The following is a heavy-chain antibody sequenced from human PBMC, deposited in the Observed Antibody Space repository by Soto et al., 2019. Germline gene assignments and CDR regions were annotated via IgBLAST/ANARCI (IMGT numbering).Heavy chain of an antibody. Sequence: PGGSLRLSCAASGFTVSSNYMSWVRQAPGKGLEWVSVIYSGGSTYYADSVKGRFTISRDNSKNTLYLQMNSLRAEDTAVYYCARDEYGDSLGWFDPWGQATLVTVSS. J-gene: IGHJ5*02. V-gene: IGHV3-53*01. CDR3: ARDEYGDSLGWFDP. D-gene: IGHD4-17*01. CDR2: IYSGGST. CDR1: GFTVSSNY.